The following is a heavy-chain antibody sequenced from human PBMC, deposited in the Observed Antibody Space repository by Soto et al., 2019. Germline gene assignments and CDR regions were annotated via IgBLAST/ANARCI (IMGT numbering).Heavy chain of an antibody. CDR1: GYTFTSYG. D-gene: IGHD1-26*01. J-gene: IGHJ4*02. V-gene: IGHV1-18*01. CDR2: ISAYNGNT. Sequence: QVQLVQSGAEVKKPGASVKVSCKASGYTFTSYGISWVRQAPGQGLEWMGWISAYNGNTNYAQKHQGRVPKTTDTATGTAYKELRSLRYDDTAVYSCARDGGYSGSYWGQGTLVTVSS. CDR3: ARDGGYSGSY.